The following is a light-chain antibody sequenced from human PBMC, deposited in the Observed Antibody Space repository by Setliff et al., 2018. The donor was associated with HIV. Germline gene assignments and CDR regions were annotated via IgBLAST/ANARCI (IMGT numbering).Light chain of an antibody. CDR1: SSNVDDYKY. CDR3: SSYTSNNARV. CDR2: DVS. Sequence: QSVLAQPASVSGSPGQSITISCTGTSSNVDDYKYVSWYQQYPAKAPKLMIYDVSVRPSGVSTRFSGSKSGNTASLTISGLQAEDEADYYCSSYTSNNARVFGTGTKVTV. J-gene: IGLJ1*01. V-gene: IGLV2-14*03.